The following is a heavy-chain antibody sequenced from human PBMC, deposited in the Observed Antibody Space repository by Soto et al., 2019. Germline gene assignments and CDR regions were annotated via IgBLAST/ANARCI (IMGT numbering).Heavy chain of an antibody. J-gene: IGHJ4*02. V-gene: IGHV1-2*04. CDR3: ARDAEAYCGGDCHFDY. CDR1: GYTFTGYY. CDR2: INPNSGGT. Sequence: ASVKVSCKASGYTFTGYYMHWVRQAPGQGLEWMGWINPNSGGTNYAQKFQGWVTMTRDTSISTAYMELSRLRSDDTAVYYCARDAEAYCGGDCHFDYWGQGTLVTVSS. D-gene: IGHD2-21*01.